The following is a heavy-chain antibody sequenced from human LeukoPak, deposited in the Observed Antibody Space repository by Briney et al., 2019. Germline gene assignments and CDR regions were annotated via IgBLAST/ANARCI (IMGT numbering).Heavy chain of an antibody. CDR1: GYTFTAYY. CDR2: INPNSGVT. D-gene: IGHD3-3*01. J-gene: IGHJ5*02. V-gene: IGHV1-2*02. CDR3: AREAVTIFGLVRTQTTKGPHRFDP. Sequence: ASVKVSCKASGYTFTAYYVHWVRQAPGQGLEWMGWINPNSGVTNYAQKFQGRVTMTRDMSTSTVYMELSSLRSEDTAVYYCAREAVTIFGLVRTQTTKGPHRFDPWGQGTLVTVSS.